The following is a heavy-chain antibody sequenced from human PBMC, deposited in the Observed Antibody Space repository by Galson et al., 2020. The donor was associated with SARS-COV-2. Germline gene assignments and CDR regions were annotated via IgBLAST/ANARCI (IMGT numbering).Heavy chain of an antibody. Sequence: SVKVSCKASGGTFSSYAISWVRQAPGQGLEWMGEITPILGIANYAQKFQGRVTITADKSTSTAYMELSSLRSEDTAVYYCAIEVVGATDESYWGQGTLVTVSS. D-gene: IGHD1-26*01. CDR1: GGTFSSYA. CDR3: AIEVVGATDESY. J-gene: IGHJ4*02. V-gene: IGHV1-69*10. CDR2: ITPILGIA.